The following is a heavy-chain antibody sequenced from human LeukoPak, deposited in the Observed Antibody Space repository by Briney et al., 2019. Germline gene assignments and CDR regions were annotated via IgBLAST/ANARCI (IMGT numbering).Heavy chain of an antibody. J-gene: IGHJ4*02. CDR2: IIPIFGTA. CDR1: GGTFSSYA. Sequence: SVKVSCKASGGTFSSYAISWVRQAPGQGLEWMGGIIPIFGTANYAQKFQGRVTITAEESTSTAYMELSSLRSEDTAVYYCAGPRRSGWYYFDYWGQGTLVTVSS. CDR3: AGPRRSGWYYFDY. D-gene: IGHD6-19*01. V-gene: IGHV1-69*01.